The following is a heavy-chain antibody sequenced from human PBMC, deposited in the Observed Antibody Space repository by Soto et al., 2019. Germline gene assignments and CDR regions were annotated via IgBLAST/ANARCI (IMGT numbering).Heavy chain of an antibody. Sequence: GGSLRLSCAASGFTVSSNYMSWVRQAPGKGLEWVSVIYSGGSTYYADSVKGRFTISRDNSKNTLYLQMNSLRAEDTAVYYCAREPAYCSGGSCYLANWFDPWGQGTLVTVSS. D-gene: IGHD2-15*01. CDR3: AREPAYCSGGSCYLANWFDP. CDR1: GFTVSSNY. CDR2: IYSGGST. V-gene: IGHV3-66*01. J-gene: IGHJ5*02.